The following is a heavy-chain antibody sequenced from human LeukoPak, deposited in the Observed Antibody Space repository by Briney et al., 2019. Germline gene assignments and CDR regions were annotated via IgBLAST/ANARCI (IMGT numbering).Heavy chain of an antibody. Sequence: PGGSLRLSCAASGFTFSSYSMNRVRQAPGKGLEWVSYISSSSSTIYYADSVKGRFTISRDNAKNSLYLQMDSLRAEDTAVYYCARDRGPYCSGGSCYNYWGQGTLVTVSS. CDR2: ISSSSSTI. CDR3: ARDRGPYCSGGSCYNY. D-gene: IGHD2-15*01. V-gene: IGHV3-48*01. J-gene: IGHJ4*02. CDR1: GFTFSSYS.